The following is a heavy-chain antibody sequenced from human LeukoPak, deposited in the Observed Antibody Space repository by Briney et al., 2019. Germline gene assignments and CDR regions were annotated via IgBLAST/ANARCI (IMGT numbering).Heavy chain of an antibody. CDR3: ARDSSSWHPSYYYYYMDV. Sequence: SVKVFCKASGRTFSSYAISWVRQAPGQGLEWMGGSIPIFGTANYAQKFQGRVTITADESTSTAYMELSSLRSEDTAVYYCARDSSSWHPSYYYYYMDVWGKGTTVTISS. J-gene: IGHJ6*03. D-gene: IGHD6-13*01. CDR1: GRTFSSYA. CDR2: SIPIFGTA. V-gene: IGHV1-69*13.